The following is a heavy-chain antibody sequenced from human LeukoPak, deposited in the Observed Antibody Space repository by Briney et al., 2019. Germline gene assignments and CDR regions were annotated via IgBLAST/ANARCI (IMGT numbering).Heavy chain of an antibody. CDR1: GFTFSSYS. Sequence: GGSLRLSCAASGFTFSSYSMNWVRQAPGKGLEWVSSISSSSSYIYYADSVKGRFTISRDNARNSLYLQMNGLRAEDTAVYYCARDGSEEWPIGYWGQGTLVTVSS. CDR2: ISSSSSYI. D-gene: IGHD3-10*01. J-gene: IGHJ4*02. V-gene: IGHV3-21*06. CDR3: ARDGSEEWPIGY.